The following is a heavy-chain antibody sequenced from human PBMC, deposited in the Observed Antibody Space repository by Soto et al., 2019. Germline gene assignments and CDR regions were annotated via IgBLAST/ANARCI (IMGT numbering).Heavy chain of an antibody. CDR2: INHSGST. CDR1: GGSFSGYY. J-gene: IGHJ4*02. CDR3: ARDYGDYYFDY. Sequence: QVQLQQWGAGLLKPSETMSLTCAVYGGSFSGYYWSWIRQPPGKGLEWIGEINHSGSTNYNPSLKSRVTISVDTSKNQFSLKLSSVTAADTAVYYCARDYGDYYFDYWGQGTLVNVSS. V-gene: IGHV4-34*01. D-gene: IGHD4-17*01.